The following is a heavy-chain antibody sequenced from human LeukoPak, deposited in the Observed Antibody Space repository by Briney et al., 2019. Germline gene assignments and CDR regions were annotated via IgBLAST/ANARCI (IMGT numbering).Heavy chain of an antibody. V-gene: IGHV3-30*18. J-gene: IGHJ4*02. D-gene: IGHD3-22*01. CDR1: GFSFSSYG. Sequence: PGGSLRLSCAASGFSFSSYGIHWVRQAPGKGLEWVAVIGYDGTNKYYADSVKGRFTISRDNSKNTLYLQMNSLRTEDTAVYFCAKEIYYDSSAFFDYWGLGTLVTVSS. CDR3: AKEIYYDSSAFFDY. CDR2: IGYDGTNK.